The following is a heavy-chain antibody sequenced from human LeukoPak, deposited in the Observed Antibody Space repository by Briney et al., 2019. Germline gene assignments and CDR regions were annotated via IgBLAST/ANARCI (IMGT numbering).Heavy chain of an antibody. CDR2: INPNSGGT. V-gene: IGHV1-2*02. CDR1: GYTFTGYY. Sequence: GASVKVSCKASGYTFTGYYMHWVRQAPGQGLEWMGWINPNSGGTNYAQKFQGRVTMTRDTSISTAYMELSRLRSDDTAVYYCARDRWTMVRGATNWFDPWGQGTLVTVSS. CDR3: ARDRWTMVRGATNWFDP. D-gene: IGHD3-10*01. J-gene: IGHJ5*02.